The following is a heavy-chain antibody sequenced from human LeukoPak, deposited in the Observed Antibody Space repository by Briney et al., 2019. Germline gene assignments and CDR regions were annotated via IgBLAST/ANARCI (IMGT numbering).Heavy chain of an antibody. CDR3: ARDFIVSYYDSSGFGY. V-gene: IGHV3-7*05. J-gene: IGHJ4*02. CDR1: GFTFSSYW. CDR2: IKQDGSEK. D-gene: IGHD3-22*01. Sequence: PGGSLRLSCAASGFTFSSYWMSWVRQAPGKGLEWVANIKQDGSEKYYVDSVKGRFTISRDNAKNSLYLQVNSLRAEDTAVYYCARDFIVSYYDSSGFGYWGQGTLVTVSS.